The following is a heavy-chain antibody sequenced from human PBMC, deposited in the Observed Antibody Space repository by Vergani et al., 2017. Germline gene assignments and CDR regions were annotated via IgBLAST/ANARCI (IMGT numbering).Heavy chain of an antibody. CDR1: GYTFTGYY. Sequence: QVQLVQSGAEVKKPGASLKLSCKASGYTFTGYYLHWVRQAPGQGPEWMGWINHNSGGTNYAQKFQGRVTMTRDTSISTAYMELSRLRSDDTAVYYCALAESSTSCINRVYITPETGSWFDPWGQGTLVTVSS. D-gene: IGHD2-2*01. CDR3: ALAESSTSCINRVYITPETGSWFDP. CDR2: INHNSGGT. V-gene: IGHV1-2*02. J-gene: IGHJ5*02.